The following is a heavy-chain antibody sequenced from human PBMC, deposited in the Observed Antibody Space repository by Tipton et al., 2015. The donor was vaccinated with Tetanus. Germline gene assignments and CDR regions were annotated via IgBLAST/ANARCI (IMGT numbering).Heavy chain of an antibody. CDR3: AKTPGITGTIHY. V-gene: IGHV3-23*01. CDR1: GFTFSSYA. CDR2: ISGSGGST. D-gene: IGHD1-20*01. Sequence: SLRLSCAASGFTFSSYAMSWVRQAPGKGLEWVSAISGSGGSTYYADSVKGRFTISRDNSKNTLYLQMNSLRAEDTAVYYCAKTPGITGTIHYWGQGTLVTVSS. J-gene: IGHJ4*02.